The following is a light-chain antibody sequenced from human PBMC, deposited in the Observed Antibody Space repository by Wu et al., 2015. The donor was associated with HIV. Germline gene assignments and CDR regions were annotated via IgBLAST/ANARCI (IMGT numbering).Light chain of an antibody. CDR1: QGITNS. J-gene: IGKJ3*01. Sequence: DIQMTQSPSSLSASVGDRVTITCRASQGITNSLAWYQQRPGKAPEVLIYAASTLESGVPSRFSGSRSGTDFTLTISSLQPEDFATYYCQQYYGAPPFSFGPWDQSGYQT. CDR2: AAS. CDR3: QQYYGAPPFS. V-gene: IGKV1-NL1*01.